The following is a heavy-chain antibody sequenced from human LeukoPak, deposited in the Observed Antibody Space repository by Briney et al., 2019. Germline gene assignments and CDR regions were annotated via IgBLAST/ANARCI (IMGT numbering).Heavy chain of an antibody. CDR3: ARGFSSSWFLDY. CDR2: IYYSGTT. J-gene: IGHJ4*02. Sequence: SETLSLTCTVSGGSINSYYWSWFRQPPGKGLEWIGYIYYSGTTNYNPSLKSRVTISVDTSKNQFSLKLSSVTAADTAVYYCARGFSSSWFLDYWGQGTLVTVSS. CDR1: GGSINSYY. V-gene: IGHV4-59*08. D-gene: IGHD6-13*01.